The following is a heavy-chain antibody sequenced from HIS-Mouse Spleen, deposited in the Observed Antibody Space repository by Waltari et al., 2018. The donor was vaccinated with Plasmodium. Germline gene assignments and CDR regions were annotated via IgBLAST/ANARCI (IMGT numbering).Heavy chain of an antibody. CDR2: ISSSSSYI. J-gene: IGHJ5*02. CDR3: ARDRHDSSGYYWFDP. V-gene: IGHV3-21*01. D-gene: IGHD3-22*01. Sequence: EVQLVESGGGLVKPGGSLRLSCAASGFTFSSYSMNWVRKAPGKGREWVSSISSSSSYIYYAGSVNGRFTISRDNATNSLYLQMNSLGAEDTAVYYCARDRHDSSGYYWFDPWGQGTLVTVSS. CDR1: GFTFSSYS.